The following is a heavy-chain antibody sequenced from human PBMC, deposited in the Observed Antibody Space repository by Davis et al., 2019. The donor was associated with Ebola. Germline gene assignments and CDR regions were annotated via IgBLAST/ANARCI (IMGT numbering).Heavy chain of an antibody. J-gene: IGHJ4*02. CDR2: IYPGDSDT. Sequence: VFCYASSYISSNYCIGWLRQMPGRGLEWMGTIYPGDSDTRYSPSFQGQVTISADKPISTAYLQWSSLKASDTAMYYCAKRVTMLAAAGSREGDYWGQGTLVTVSS. D-gene: IGHD6-13*01. V-gene: IGHV5-51*04. CDR1: SYISSNYC. CDR3: AKRVTMLAAAGSREGDY.